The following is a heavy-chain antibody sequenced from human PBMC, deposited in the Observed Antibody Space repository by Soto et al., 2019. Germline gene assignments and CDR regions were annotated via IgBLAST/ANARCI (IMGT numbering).Heavy chain of an antibody. J-gene: IGHJ4*02. CDR3: AKDTSPSDCTNGVCPDFDY. CDR1: GFTFSSYA. V-gene: IGHV3-23*01. Sequence: GGSLRLSCAASGFTFSSYAMSWVRQAPGKGLEWVSAISGSGGSTYYADSVKGRFTISRDNSKNTLYLQMNSLRAEDTAVYYSAKDTSPSDCTNGVCPDFDYWGQGTLVTVSS. CDR2: ISGSGGST. D-gene: IGHD2-8*01.